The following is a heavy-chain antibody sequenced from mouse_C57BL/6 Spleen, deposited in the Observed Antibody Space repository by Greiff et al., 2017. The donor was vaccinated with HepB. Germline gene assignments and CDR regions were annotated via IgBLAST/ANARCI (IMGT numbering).Heavy chain of an antibody. CDR3: ARHVSSPHYYAMDY. V-gene: IGHV1-82*01. CDR1: GYAFSSSW. D-gene: IGHD1-1*01. CDR2: IYPGDGDT. Sequence: QVQLQQSGPELVKPGASVKISCKASGYAFSSSWMNWVKQRPGKGLEWIGRIYPGDGDTNYNGKFKGKATLTADKSSSTAYMQLSSLTSEDSAVYFCARHVSSPHYYAMDYWGQGTSVTVSS. J-gene: IGHJ4*01.